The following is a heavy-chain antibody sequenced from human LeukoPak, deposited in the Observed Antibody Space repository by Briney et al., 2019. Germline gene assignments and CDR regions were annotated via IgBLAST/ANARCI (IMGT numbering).Heavy chain of an antibody. Sequence: GGSLRLSCAASGFTFSNYAMSWARQAPGKGLEWVSAITRTGGSTDYADSVKGRFTISRDNSKNTLYLEMNSLRAEDTAVYYCAKSSSNYFYYMDVWGKGTTVTVSS. V-gene: IGHV3-23*01. CDR1: GFTFSNYA. CDR2: ITRTGGST. J-gene: IGHJ6*03. D-gene: IGHD6-6*01. CDR3: AKSSSNYFYYMDV.